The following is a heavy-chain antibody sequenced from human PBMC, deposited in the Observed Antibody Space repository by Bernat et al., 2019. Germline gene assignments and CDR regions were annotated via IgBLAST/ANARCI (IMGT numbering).Heavy chain of an antibody. J-gene: IGHJ6*03. D-gene: IGHD2-2*01. CDR1: GGSISSYY. V-gene: IGHV4-59*01. Sequence: QVQLQESGPGLVKPSETLSLTCTVSGGSISSYYWSWIRQPPGKGLEWIGYIYYSGSTNYNPSLKSRVTISVDTSKNQFSLKLSSVTAADTAVYYCARLYCSSTSCNRIHYYYYYYMDVWGKGTTVTVSS. CDR2: IYYSGST. CDR3: ARLYCSSTSCNRIHYYYYYYMDV.